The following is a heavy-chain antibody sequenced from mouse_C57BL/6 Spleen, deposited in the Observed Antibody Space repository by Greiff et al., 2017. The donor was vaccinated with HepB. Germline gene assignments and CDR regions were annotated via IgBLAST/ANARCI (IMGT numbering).Heavy chain of an antibody. CDR2: IYPGDGDT. J-gene: IGHJ1*03. Sequence: VQLQQSGPELVKPGASVKISCKASGYAFSSSWMNWVKQRPGKGLEWIGRIYPGDGDTNYNGKFKGKATLTADKSSSTAYMQLSSLTSEDSAVYFCARPLITTVVAPGYFDVWGTGTTVTVSS. V-gene: IGHV1-82*01. D-gene: IGHD1-1*01. CDR1: GYAFSSSW. CDR3: ARPLITTVVAPGYFDV.